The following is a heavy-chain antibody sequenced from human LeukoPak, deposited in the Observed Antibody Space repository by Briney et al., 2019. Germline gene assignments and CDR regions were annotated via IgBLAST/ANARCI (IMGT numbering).Heavy chain of an antibody. CDR1: GGSISSSSYY. Sequence: SETLSLTCTVSGGSISSSSYYWGWIRQPPGKGLEWIGSIYYSGSTYYNPSLKSRVTISVDTSKNQFSLKLSSVTAADTAVYYCARQPIYYDSSGYSPREVDYWGQGTLVTVSS. CDR2: IYYSGST. CDR3: ARQPIYYDSSGYSPREVDY. D-gene: IGHD3-22*01. J-gene: IGHJ4*02. V-gene: IGHV4-39*01.